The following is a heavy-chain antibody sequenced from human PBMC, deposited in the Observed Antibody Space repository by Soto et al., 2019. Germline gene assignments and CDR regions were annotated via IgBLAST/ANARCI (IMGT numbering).Heavy chain of an antibody. CDR3: ARDFNIGGMDV. CDR2: IIPIFGAA. V-gene: IGHV1-18*01. J-gene: IGHJ6*02. Sequence: ASVKVSCKASGYTFTSYGISWVRQAPGQGLEWMGGIIPIFGAANYAQKLQGRVTMTTDTSTSTAYMELRSLRSDDTAVYYCARDFNIGGMDVWGQGTTVTVSS. CDR1: GYTFTSYG. D-gene: IGHD5-12*01.